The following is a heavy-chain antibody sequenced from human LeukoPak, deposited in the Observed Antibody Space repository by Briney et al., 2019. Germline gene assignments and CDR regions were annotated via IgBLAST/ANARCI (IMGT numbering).Heavy chain of an antibody. CDR3: AGGSGSYGLGAFDI. D-gene: IGHD1-26*01. CDR1: GYTFTSYG. V-gene: IGHV1-18*01. Sequence: RGASVKVSCKASGYTFTSYGISWVRQAPGQGLEWMGWISAYNGNTNYAQKLQGRVTMTTDTSTSTAYMELRSLRSDDTAVYYCAGGSGSYGLGAFDIWGQGTMVTVSS. J-gene: IGHJ3*02. CDR2: ISAYNGNT.